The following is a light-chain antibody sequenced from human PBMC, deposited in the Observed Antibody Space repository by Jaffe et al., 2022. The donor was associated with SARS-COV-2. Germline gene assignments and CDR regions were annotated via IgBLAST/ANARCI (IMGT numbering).Light chain of an antibody. CDR1: QSISSF. Sequence: IQMTQSPSSLSASVGDRVTITCRASQSISSFLNWYQQKPGKAPKVLIYGASSLQSGVPSRFSGSGSGTDFTLTISSLQPEDFATYYCQQSYSTPPLTFGGGTKVQIK. J-gene: IGKJ4*01. CDR2: GAS. V-gene: IGKV1-39*01. CDR3: QQSYSTPPLT.